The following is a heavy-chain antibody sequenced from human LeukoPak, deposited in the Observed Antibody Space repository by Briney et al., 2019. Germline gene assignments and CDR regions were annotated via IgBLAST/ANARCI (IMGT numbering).Heavy chain of an antibody. J-gene: IGHJ4*02. CDR3: ARDGDGYNEEAFDY. D-gene: IGHD5-24*01. CDR1: GGSISSYY. Sequence: SETLSLTCTVSGGSISSYYWSWIRQPPGKGLEWIGYIYYSGSTNYNPSLKSRVTISVDTSKNQFSLKLSSVTAADTAVYYCARDGDGYNEEAFDYWGQGTLVTVSS. CDR2: IYYSGST. V-gene: IGHV4-59*01.